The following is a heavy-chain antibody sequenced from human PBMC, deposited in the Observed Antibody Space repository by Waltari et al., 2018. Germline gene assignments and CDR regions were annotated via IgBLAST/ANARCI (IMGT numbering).Heavy chain of an antibody. CDR3: ARDRGRGLYLDT. D-gene: IGHD2-15*01. CDR1: VSPVSIPFL. V-gene: IGHV4-4*02. Sequence: QLQSPESGPGLVKPSGSLSLNCALSVSPVSIPFLWNWVRQSPQNGLEWIGQVHGSGRTNYNPSFASRVTVSLDTSKNIFSLKVTSATAADTAVYYCARDRGRGLYLDTWGPGTLVTVSP. CDR2: VHGSGRT. J-gene: IGHJ5*02.